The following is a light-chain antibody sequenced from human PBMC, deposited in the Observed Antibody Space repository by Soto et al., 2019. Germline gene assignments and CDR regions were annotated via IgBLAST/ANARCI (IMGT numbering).Light chain of an antibody. CDR2: EVS. J-gene: IGLJ1*01. V-gene: IGLV2-14*01. CDR3: LSKTSSISYV. CDR1: TSDVGGYNY. Sequence: QSVLTQPASVSGSPGQSITISCTGTTSDVGGYNYVSWYQQHPGKVPKLLIHEVSNRPSGVSNRFSGSKSGNTASLTISGXQAEDEADYYCLSKTSSISYVFGTGTKVT.